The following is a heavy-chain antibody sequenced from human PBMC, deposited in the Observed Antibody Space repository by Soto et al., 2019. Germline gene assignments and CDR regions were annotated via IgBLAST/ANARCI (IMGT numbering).Heavy chain of an antibody. D-gene: IGHD5-18*01. J-gene: IGHJ4*02. Sequence: SQTLSLTCAISGDSVSSNSAAWNWIRQSPSRGLEWLGRTFYRSRWSTDYAVSVKSRITITPDTSKNQFSLQLNSVTPEDTAVYYCARAVLSPTGYTYGRFDYWGQGTLVTVSS. CDR2: TFYRSRWST. V-gene: IGHV6-1*01. CDR3: ARAVLSPTGYTYGRFDY. CDR1: GDSVSSNSAA.